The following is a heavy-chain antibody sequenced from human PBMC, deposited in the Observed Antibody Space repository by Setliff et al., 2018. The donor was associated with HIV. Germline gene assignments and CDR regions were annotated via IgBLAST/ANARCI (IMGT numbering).Heavy chain of an antibody. CDR1: GGSFSGCF. V-gene: IGHV4-34*01. CDR3: ARHRNLDRRGEAFDI. CDR2: INHRGST. J-gene: IGHJ3*02. Sequence: PSETLSLTCAVYGGSFSGCFWTWIRQSPGKGLKWIGEINHRGSTNYNPSLESRVTISVDRSKNQFSLNITSVTAADTAVYYCARHRNLDRRGEAFDIWGQGTMVTVSS. D-gene: IGHD3-10*01.